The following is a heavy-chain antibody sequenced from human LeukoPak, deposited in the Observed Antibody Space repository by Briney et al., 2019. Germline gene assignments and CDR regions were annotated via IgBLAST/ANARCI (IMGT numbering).Heavy chain of an antibody. V-gene: IGHV3-23*01. CDR3: ASHGVTMEEHFQQ. CDR1: GFTFSNYA. CDR2: IRGGGRST. J-gene: IGHJ1*01. D-gene: IGHD3-10*01. Sequence: GSLRLSCAASGFTFSNYAMTWVRQAPGKGLEWVSAIRGGGRSTYYADSVKGRFTISRDNSKNTLYLQMNSLRVEDTAVYYCASHGVTMEEHFQQWGQGTLVTVSS.